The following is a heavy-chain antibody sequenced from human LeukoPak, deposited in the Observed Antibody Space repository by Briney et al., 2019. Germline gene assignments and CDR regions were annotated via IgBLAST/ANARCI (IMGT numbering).Heavy chain of an antibody. CDR1: GYSISSGYY. J-gene: IGHJ4*02. Sequence: SETLSLTCTVSGYSISSGYYWGWIRQPPGRGLEWIGTIYHSGSTYYNPSPKSRVTISVDTSKNQFSLKLTSVTAADTAVYYCARVRGYCSSTICYRYYFDYWGQGTLVTVSS. D-gene: IGHD2-2*01. CDR3: ARVRGYCSSTICYRYYFDY. V-gene: IGHV4-38-2*02. CDR2: IYHSGST.